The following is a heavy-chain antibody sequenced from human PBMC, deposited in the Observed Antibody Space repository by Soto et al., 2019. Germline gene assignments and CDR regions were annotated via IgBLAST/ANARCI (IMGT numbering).Heavy chain of an antibody. Sequence: PSEILSLTCTVSGGSMSSSNWWNWVRQPPGKGLEWIGETHHSGRTNYNPSLKSRVTISVDKSKNHFSLKLSSVTAADTAVYYCARGSYYYDSSGYYHYWGQGTLVTVSS. J-gene: IGHJ4*02. CDR3: ARGSYYYDSSGYYHY. D-gene: IGHD3-22*01. CDR1: GGSMSSSNW. V-gene: IGHV4-4*02. CDR2: THHSGRT.